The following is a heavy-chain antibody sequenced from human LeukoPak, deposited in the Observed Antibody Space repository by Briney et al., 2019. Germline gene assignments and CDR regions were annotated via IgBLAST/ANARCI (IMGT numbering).Heavy chain of an antibody. V-gene: IGHV4-39*01. J-gene: IGHJ4*02. CDR3: ARRARFRVDIDY. D-gene: IGHD2-15*01. CDR1: GGSISSSSYY. Sequence: SSETLSLTCTVSGGSISSSSYYWGWIRQPPGKGLEWIGSIYYTGSTYYNPSLKSRVTMSVDTSKNQFSLKLSSVTAADTAVYYCARRARFRVDIDYWGQGTLVTVSS. CDR2: IYYTGST.